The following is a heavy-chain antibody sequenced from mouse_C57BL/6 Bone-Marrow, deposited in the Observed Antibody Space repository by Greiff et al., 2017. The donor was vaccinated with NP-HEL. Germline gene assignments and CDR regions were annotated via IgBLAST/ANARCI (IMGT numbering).Heavy chain of an antibody. Sequence: QVQLKQSGAELVKPGASVKLSCKASGYTFTSYWMHWVKQRPGRGLEWIGRIDPNSGGTKYNEKFKSKATLTVDKPSSTAYMQLSSLTSEDSAVYYCARAEKASPDYFDYWGQGTTLTVSS. CDR1: GYTFTSYW. CDR2: IDPNSGGT. J-gene: IGHJ2*01. CDR3: ARAEKASPDYFDY. V-gene: IGHV1-72*01. D-gene: IGHD6-1*01.